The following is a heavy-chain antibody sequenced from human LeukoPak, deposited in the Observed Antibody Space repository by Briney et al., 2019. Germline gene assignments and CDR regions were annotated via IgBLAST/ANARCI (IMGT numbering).Heavy chain of an antibody. CDR1: GFTFSSFE. J-gene: IGHJ4*02. CDR2: ISSSGGTI. V-gene: IGHV3-48*03. D-gene: IGHD2-2*01. CDR3: ARVYCSTTICDGYFDY. Sequence: GGSLRLSCAASGFTFSSFEMNWVRQAPGKGLEWLSYISSSGGTIYYADSVKGRFTISRDNAKNSLYLQMNSLRAEDTAVYYCARVYCSTTICDGYFDYWGQGTLVTVSS.